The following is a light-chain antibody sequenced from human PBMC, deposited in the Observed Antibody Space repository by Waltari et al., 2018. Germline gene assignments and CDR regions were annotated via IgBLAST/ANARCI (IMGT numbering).Light chain of an antibody. CDR2: EVS. J-gene: IGLJ2*01. V-gene: IGLV2-8*01. CDR3: SSFAGSSQML. CDR1: SRAVGGFDF. Sequence: QSALTQPPSASGPPGQSVTISCTGTSRAVGGFDFVSWYQHHPGKVPRLMIDEVSKRPSGVPDRFSGSKSGNTASLTVSGLQVEDEADYYCSSFAGSSQMLFGGGTKLTVL.